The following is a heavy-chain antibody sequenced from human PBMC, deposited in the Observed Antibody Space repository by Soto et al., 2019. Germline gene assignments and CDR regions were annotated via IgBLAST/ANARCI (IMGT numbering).Heavy chain of an antibody. Sequence: GGSLRLSCAASGFTFSSYWMHWVRQAPGMGLVWVSRINSDGSSTTYADSVKGRFTISRDNAKNTLYLQMNSLRADDTAVYYCARDPYNVLMVNAPNLYGMDVWGQGTTVTVSS. J-gene: IGHJ6*02. CDR3: ARDPYNVLMVNAPNLYGMDV. CDR1: GFTFSSYW. CDR2: INSDGSST. V-gene: IGHV3-74*01. D-gene: IGHD2-8*01.